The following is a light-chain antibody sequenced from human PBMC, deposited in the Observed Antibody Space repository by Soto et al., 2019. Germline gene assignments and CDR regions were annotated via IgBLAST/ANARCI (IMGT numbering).Light chain of an antibody. CDR1: QSIGRY. V-gene: IGKV3-15*01. Sequence: PGERATLSCRASQSIGRYLAWYQQRPGQAPRLLIYDASTRATGIPARFSGSGSGTEFTLTISSLQSEDFAVYYCQQYNNWLTFGGGTKVEIK. CDR3: QQYNNWLT. CDR2: DAS. J-gene: IGKJ4*01.